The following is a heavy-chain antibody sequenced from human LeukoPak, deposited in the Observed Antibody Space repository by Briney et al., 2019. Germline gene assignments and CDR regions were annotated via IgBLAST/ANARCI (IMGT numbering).Heavy chain of an antibody. CDR3: ASRGVGATSGGSGY. D-gene: IGHD1-26*01. V-gene: IGHV4-38-2*02. Sequence: SETLSLTCTVSGYSISSGSYRGCIRPPPGKGLQGTGSIYHSGSTLYKPSLKGRVTISLDTSKNQFALKLSSVTAADTAVYYCASRGVGATSGGSGYWGQGTLVTVST. CDR1: GYSISSGSY. J-gene: IGHJ4*02. CDR2: IYHSGST.